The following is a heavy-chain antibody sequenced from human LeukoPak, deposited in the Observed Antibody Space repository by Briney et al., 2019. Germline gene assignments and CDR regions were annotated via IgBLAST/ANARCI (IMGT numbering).Heavy chain of an antibody. CDR2: ISSNGGST. CDR1: GFTFSSYA. D-gene: IGHD6-6*01. J-gene: IGHJ4*02. Sequence: GGSLRLSCAASGFTFSSYAMPWVRQAPGKGLEYVSAISSNGGSTYYANSVKGRFTISRDNSKNTLYLQMGSLRAEDMAVYYCARDDHEYSSSLIDYWGQGTLVTVSS. V-gene: IGHV3-64*01. CDR3: ARDDHEYSSSLIDY.